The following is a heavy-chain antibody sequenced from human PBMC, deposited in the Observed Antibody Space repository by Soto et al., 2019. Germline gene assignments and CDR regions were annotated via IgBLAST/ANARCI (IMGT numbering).Heavy chain of an antibody. D-gene: IGHD2-15*01. CDR2: IKTKSEGGLT. J-gene: IGHJ6*02. CDR1: GLPISNAW. CDR3: TTGSVEGV. V-gene: IGHV3-15*07. Sequence: EVQLVESGGGFIQPGGSLRLSCAASGLPISNAWMNWVRQAPGKGLEWVGRIKTKSEGGLTDYAAAVKGRFTVSRDDSKNTLYLQMNSLKTEDTAVYYCTTGSVEGVWGQGTTVTVSS.